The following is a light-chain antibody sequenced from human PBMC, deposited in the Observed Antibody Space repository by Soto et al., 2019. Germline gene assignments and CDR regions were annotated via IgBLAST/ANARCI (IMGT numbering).Light chain of an antibody. J-gene: IGKJ1*01. CDR2: DVS. CDR3: QQYNSYEGT. CDR1: QSITPW. Sequence: DIQMHESPSTVSAYVGDSVTITCRASQSITPWLAWYQQRPGKAPKLLIYDVSSLESGVPSRFSGSGSGTEFTLTISSLQPDEFATYYCQQYNSYEGTVGQGTKVAIK. V-gene: IGKV1-5*01.